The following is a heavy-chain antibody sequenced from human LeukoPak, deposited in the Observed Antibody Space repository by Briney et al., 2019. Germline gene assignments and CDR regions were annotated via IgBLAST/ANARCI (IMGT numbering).Heavy chain of an antibody. J-gene: IGHJ4*02. CDR3: ARGEGIAAACDY. CDR1: GGSISSGDYY. V-gene: IGHV4-30-2*01. CDR2: IYHSGST. D-gene: IGHD6-13*01. Sequence: PSETLSLTCTVSGGSISSGDYYWSWIRQPPGKGLEWIGYIYHSGSTYYNPSLKSRVTISVDRSKNQFSLKLSSVTAADTAVYYCARGEGIAAACDYWGQGTLVTVSS.